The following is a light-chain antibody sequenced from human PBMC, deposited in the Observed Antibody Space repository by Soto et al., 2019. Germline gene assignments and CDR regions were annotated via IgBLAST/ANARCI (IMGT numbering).Light chain of an antibody. Sequence: EIVMTQSPATLSVSPGERATLSCRASQSVSSNLAWYQQKPGQAPRLLIYGASTRATGVPARCSGSGSVTEISLTISSLQSEDFAVYYCQQYNNWPLTFGPGTKVDIK. CDR1: QSVSSN. J-gene: IGKJ3*01. CDR3: QQYNNWPLT. V-gene: IGKV3-15*01. CDR2: GAS.